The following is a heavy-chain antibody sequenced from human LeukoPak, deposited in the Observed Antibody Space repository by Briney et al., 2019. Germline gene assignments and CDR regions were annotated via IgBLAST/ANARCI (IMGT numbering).Heavy chain of an antibody. Sequence: SQTLSLTCAISGDSVSSNSAAWNWIRQSPSRGLEWLGRTYYRSQWYNDYAVSVKSRITINPDTSKNQFSLQPNSVTPEDTAVYYCARDPDGDYVWGSYQPFYFDSWGQGTLVTVSS. CDR1: GDSVSSNSAA. CDR2: TYYRSQWYN. V-gene: IGHV6-1*01. CDR3: ARDPDGDYVWGSYQPFYFDS. J-gene: IGHJ4*02. D-gene: IGHD3-16*02.